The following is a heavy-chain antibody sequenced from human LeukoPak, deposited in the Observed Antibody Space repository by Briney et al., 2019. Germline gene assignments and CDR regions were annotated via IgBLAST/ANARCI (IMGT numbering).Heavy chain of an antibody. V-gene: IGHV3-33*01. Sequence: PGGSLRLSCAASGFTFSSYGMHWVRQAPGKGLEWVAVIWYDGSNKYHADSVKGRFTISRDNSKNTLYLQMNSLRVEDTAVYYCARATPDYYGMDVWAKGPRSPSP. CDR2: IWYDGSNK. CDR1: GFTFSSYG. J-gene: IGHJ6*02. CDR3: ARATPDYYGMDV.